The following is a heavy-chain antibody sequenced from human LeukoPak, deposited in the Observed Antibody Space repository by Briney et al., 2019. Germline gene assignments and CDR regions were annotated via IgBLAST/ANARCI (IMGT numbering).Heavy chain of an antibody. Sequence: SDTMSLTCTVSGGSIRSSSYYWVWIRQPPGKGLEWIGSIYYSGSTYYNPVLKSRVNISVDTSKNQFSLKLSSVTAADTAVYYCARDGSSWYLGQSSTPHNWFDPWGQGTLVTVSS. CDR1: GGSIRSSSYY. D-gene: IGHD6-13*01. J-gene: IGHJ5*02. V-gene: IGHV4-39*07. CDR3: ARDGSSWYLGQSSTPHNWFDP. CDR2: IYYSGST.